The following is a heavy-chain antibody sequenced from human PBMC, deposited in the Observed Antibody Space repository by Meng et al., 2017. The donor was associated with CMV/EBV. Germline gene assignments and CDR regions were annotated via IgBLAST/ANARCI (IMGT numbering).Heavy chain of an antibody. J-gene: IGHJ6*02. Sequence: GSLRLSCTVSGGSISSYYWSWIRQPPGKGLEWIGYIYYSGSTNYNPSLKSRVTISEDTSKNQFSLKLSSVTAADTAVYYCARDHSYGLSYYYGMDVWGQGTTVTVSS. CDR3: ARDHSYGLSYYYGMDV. V-gene: IGHV4-59*01. CDR1: GGSISSYY. D-gene: IGHD5-18*01. CDR2: IYYSGST.